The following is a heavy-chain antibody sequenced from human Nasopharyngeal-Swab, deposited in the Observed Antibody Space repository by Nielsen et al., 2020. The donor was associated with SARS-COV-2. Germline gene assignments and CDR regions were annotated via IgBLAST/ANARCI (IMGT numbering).Heavy chain of an antibody. Sequence: GESLNTSWKASGYNFATYSIGCVRQMPGEGLRWMGLIYPGDSDTRYSPSLQGQVTISTDRSITTAYLQWSSLKASDTAMYYCARLPMRAVSGRGAFDIWGQGTMVTVSS. V-gene: IGHV5-51*01. CDR1: GYNFATYS. CDR2: IYPGDSDT. CDR3: ARLPMRAVSGRGAFDI. J-gene: IGHJ3*02. D-gene: IGHD6-13*01.